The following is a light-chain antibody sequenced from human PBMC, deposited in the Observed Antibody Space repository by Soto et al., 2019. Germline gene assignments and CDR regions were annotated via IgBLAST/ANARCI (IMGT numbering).Light chain of an antibody. V-gene: IGLV2-14*01. Sequence: QSALTQPASVSGSPGQSITISCIGTISDVGGYDYVSWYQQHPGKAPKVIIYEVSHRPSGVSYRFSGSKSGNTASLTISGLQAEDEADYYCSSYTDSSGRVFG. CDR1: ISDVGGYDY. CDR3: SSYTDSSGRV. J-gene: IGLJ3*02. CDR2: EVS.